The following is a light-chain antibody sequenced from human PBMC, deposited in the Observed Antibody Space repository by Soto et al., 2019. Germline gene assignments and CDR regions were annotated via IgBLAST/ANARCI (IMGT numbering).Light chain of an antibody. V-gene: IGKV3-20*01. CDR3: QQYGSSLPWA. Sequence: EIVLTQSPGTLSLSPGERATLSCRANQSVSSSYLAWYQQKPGQAPRLLIYGASSRATGIPDRFSGSGSGTDFTLTISRLEPEDSAVYYCQQYGSSLPWAFGQGTKVEIK. CDR1: QSVSSSY. CDR2: GAS. J-gene: IGKJ1*01.